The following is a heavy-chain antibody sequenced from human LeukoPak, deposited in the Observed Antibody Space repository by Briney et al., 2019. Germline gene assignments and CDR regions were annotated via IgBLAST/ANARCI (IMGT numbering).Heavy chain of an antibody. V-gene: IGHV3-23*01. CDR2: ISGSGGTT. Sequence: PGGSLRLSCAASGFTFNNDAMTWVRQAPGKGLEWVSSISGSGGTTYYADSVKGRFTISRDNSKNTLSLQMNSLRAEDTAVYYCAKGLSSGPGRFDYWGQGTLVTVSS. CDR3: AKGLSSGPGRFDY. J-gene: IGHJ4*02. D-gene: IGHD6-19*01. CDR1: GFTFNNDA.